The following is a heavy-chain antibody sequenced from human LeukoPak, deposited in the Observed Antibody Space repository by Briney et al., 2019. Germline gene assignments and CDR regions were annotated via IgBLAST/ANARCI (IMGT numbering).Heavy chain of an antibody. CDR1: GYTFTSYD. CDR2: MNPNSGNT. J-gene: IGHJ6*03. V-gene: IGHV1-8*01. CDR3: ARAPAMVRGPKHYYYYYMDV. Sequence: ASVKVSCKASGYTFTSYDINWVRQATGQGLEWMGWMNPNSGNTGYAQKFQGRVTMTRNTSISTAYMELSSLRSEDTAVYYCARAPAMVRGPKHYYYYYMDVWGKGTTVTVSS. D-gene: IGHD3-10*01.